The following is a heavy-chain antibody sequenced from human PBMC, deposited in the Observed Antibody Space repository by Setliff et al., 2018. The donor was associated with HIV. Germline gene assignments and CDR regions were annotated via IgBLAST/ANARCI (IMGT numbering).Heavy chain of an antibody. Sequence: SETLSLTCTVSGGSISSSSYYWGWIRQPPGKGLGWIGNIYYSGSTYYNPSLKSRVTISVDTSENQFSLRLNSVTAADTAVYYCARYRYYYDSSGYGRWFDPWGQGTLVTVSS. CDR1: GGSISSSSYY. D-gene: IGHD3-22*01. CDR2: IYYSGST. J-gene: IGHJ5*02. CDR3: ARYRYYYDSSGYGRWFDP. V-gene: IGHV4-39*01.